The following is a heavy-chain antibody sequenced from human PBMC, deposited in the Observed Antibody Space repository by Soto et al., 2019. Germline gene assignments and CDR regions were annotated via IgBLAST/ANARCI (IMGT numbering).Heavy chain of an antibody. D-gene: IGHD5-12*01. J-gene: IGHJ3*02. CDR3: AREEATIGAFDI. CDR2: IYSGGST. CDR1: GFDFRKFW. Sequence: GGSLRLSCAASGFDFRKFWMNWVRHVPGKGLEWVSVIYSGGSTYYADSVKGRFTISRDNSKNTLYLQMNSLRAEDTAVYYCAREEATIGAFDIWGQGTMVTVSS. V-gene: IGHV3-66*01.